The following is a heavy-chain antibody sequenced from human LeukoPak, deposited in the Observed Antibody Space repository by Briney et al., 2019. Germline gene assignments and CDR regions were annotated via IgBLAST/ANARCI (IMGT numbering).Heavy chain of an antibody. CDR3: AILGSGSYYYYYMDV. CDR1: GGTFSNYA. V-gene: IGHV1-69*13. CDR2: IIPIFGTA. Sequence: SVKVSCKASGGTFSNYAISWVRQAPGQGLEWMGGIIPIFGTAKYAQKFQGRVTITADESTSTACMELSSLRSEDTAVFYCAILGSGSYYYYYMDVWGKGTTVTISS. D-gene: IGHD1-26*01. J-gene: IGHJ6*03.